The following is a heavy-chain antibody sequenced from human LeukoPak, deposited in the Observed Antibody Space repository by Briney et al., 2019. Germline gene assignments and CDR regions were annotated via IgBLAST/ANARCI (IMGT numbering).Heavy chain of an antibody. CDR3: ARGLYNYGHGDY. CDR1: GDSISSGPYY. V-gene: IGHV4-39*01. D-gene: IGHD5-18*01. CDR2: IYYSGST. Sequence: SETLSLTCTVSGDSISSGPYYWGWIRQPPGKGLEWIGGIYYSGSTYYNPSLKSRVTISVDTSKNQFSLKLSSVTAADTAVYYCARGLYNYGHGDYWGQGTLVTVSS. J-gene: IGHJ4*02.